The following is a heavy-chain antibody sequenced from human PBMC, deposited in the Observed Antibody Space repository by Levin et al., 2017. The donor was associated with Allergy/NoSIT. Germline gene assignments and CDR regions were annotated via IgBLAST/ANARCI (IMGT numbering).Heavy chain of an antibody. V-gene: IGHV3-33*01. CDR1: GFTFSSYA. D-gene: IGHD3-22*01. CDR3: ARDQHYYDTSGRDAFDI. CDR2: IWHDGSNK. Sequence: GGSLRLSCAASGFTFSSYAVHWVRQAPGKGLEWVALIWHDGSNKYYADSVKGRFTISRDNSKNTLYLQMNSLRAEDTAVYYCARDQHYYDTSGRDAFDIWGQGTMVTVSS. J-gene: IGHJ3*02.